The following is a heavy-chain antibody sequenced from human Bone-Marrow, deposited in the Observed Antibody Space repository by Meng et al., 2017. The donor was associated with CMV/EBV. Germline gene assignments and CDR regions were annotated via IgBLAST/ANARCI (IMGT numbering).Heavy chain of an antibody. CDR1: GFTFSNAW. CDR2: IKSITDGGTT. V-gene: IGHV3-15*01. CDR3: TTDREPYCGGDCIFGEVDY. Sequence: GGPLRLPCAASGFTFSNAWMSWIRQTPGKGREWVGRIKSITDGGTTDYAAPVKGRFTISRDDSKNTLYLQMNSLKTEHTAVYYCTTDREPYCGGDCIFGEVDYWGQGTLVTVSS. D-gene: IGHD2-21*01. J-gene: IGHJ4*02.